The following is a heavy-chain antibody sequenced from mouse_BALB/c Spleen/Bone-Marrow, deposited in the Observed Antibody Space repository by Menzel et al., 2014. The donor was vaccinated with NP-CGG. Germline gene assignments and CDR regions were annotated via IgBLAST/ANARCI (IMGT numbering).Heavy chain of an antibody. CDR3: ARRRSLDY. V-gene: IGHV1-63*02. CDR2: IYPGSGNT. CDR1: GYAFTNYW. Sequence: QVQLQQSGAELVGPGTSVKISCKASGYAFTNYWLGWVKQRPGHGLEWIGDIYPGSGNTYYTEKFKGKATLTADTSSSTAYMQLSSLTSEDSAVYFCARRRSLDYWGQGTILTVSS. J-gene: IGHJ2*01.